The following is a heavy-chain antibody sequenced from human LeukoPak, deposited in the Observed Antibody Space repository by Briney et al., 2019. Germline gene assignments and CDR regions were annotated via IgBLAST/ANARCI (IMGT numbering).Heavy chain of an antibody. CDR2: ISGSGVST. J-gene: IGHJ4*02. V-gene: IGHV3-23*01. CDR3: AKDHKMVYAIQGLYYFDY. D-gene: IGHD2-8*01. Sequence: GGSLRLACAASGFRFSSYAMSWVRPAPGKGLEWVSAISGSGVSTYYADSVKGRFTVSRDNSKNTLYLQMSRLRAEDTAVYCCAKDHKMVYAIQGLYYFDYWGQGNLVTVSS. CDR1: GFRFSSYA.